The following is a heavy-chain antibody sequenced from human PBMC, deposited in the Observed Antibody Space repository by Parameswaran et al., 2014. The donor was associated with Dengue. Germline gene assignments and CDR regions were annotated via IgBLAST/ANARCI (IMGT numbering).Heavy chain of an antibody. CDR3: ASAGRGMVRGVPTDPRDY. CDR2: INHSGST. J-gene: IGHJ4*02. CDR1: GGSFSGYY. Sequence: SETLSLTCAVYGGSFSGYYWSWIRQPPGKGLEWIGEINHSGSTNYNPSLKSRVTISVDTSKNQFSLKLSSVTAADTAVYYCASAGRGMVRGVPTDPRDYWGQGTLVTVSS. V-gene: IGHV4-34*01. D-gene: IGHD3-10*01.